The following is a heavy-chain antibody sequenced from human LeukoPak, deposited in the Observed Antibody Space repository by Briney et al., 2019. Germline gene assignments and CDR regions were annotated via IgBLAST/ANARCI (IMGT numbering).Heavy chain of an antibody. Sequence: GGSLRLSCAASGFTVSSNYMSWVRQAPXXXXXWXSVIYSGGSTYYADSVKGRFTISRDNSKNTLYLQMNSLRAEDTAVYYCARDHGGSSWYPDAFDIWGQGTMVTVSS. J-gene: IGHJ3*02. CDR1: GFTVSSNY. V-gene: IGHV3-66*01. CDR3: ARDHGGSSWYPDAFDI. D-gene: IGHD6-13*01. CDR2: IYSGGST.